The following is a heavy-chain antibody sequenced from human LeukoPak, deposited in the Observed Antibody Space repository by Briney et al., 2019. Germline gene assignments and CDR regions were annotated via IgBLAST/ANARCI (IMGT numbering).Heavy chain of an antibody. D-gene: IGHD3-22*01. CDR3: AKGVPSSGHFDY. Sequence: GGSLRLSCAASGFTFSSYAMSWVRQAPGKGLEWVSAISGSGGSTDYADSVKGRFTISRDNSKNTLYPQMNSLRAEDTAVYYCAKGVPSSGHFDYWGQGTLVTVSS. CDR2: ISGSGGST. V-gene: IGHV3-23*01. CDR1: GFTFSSYA. J-gene: IGHJ4*02.